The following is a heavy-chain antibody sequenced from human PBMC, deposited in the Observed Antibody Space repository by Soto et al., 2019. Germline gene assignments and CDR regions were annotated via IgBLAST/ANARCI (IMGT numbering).Heavy chain of an antibody. CDR1: GGSISSGAYY. CDR3: ARNPSHLCASTSCHAFDI. Sequence: SENLSLTCSVSGGSISSGAYYWNWIRQHPRKGLEWIGYIYYSGTTYYNPSLGSRVSISADTSKNQFSLKLNSVTVADTAVYYCARNPSHLCASTSCHAFDIWGQGTMVTVSS. D-gene: IGHD2-2*01. CDR2: IYYSGTT. V-gene: IGHV4-31*03. J-gene: IGHJ3*02.